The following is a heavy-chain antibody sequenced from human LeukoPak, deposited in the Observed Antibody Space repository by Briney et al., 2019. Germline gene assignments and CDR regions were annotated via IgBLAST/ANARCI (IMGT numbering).Heavy chain of an antibody. J-gene: IGHJ4*02. D-gene: IGHD1-14*01. CDR1: GFTFRSYS. CDR3: AKPARTDYADY. CDR2: ISTSRSYI. Sequence: GGSLRLSCAASGFTFRSYSMNWVRQAPGKGLEWVSSISTSRSYIYYADSVKGRFTISRDNSKNTLYLQMNSLRAEDTAVYYCAKPARTDYADYWGQGTLVTVSS. V-gene: IGHV3-21*04.